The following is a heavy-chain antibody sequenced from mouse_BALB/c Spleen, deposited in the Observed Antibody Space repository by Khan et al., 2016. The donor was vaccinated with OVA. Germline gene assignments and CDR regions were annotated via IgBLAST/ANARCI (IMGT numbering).Heavy chain of an antibody. D-gene: IGHD1-1*01. J-gene: IGHJ3*01. CDR2: IDPYYGGT. V-gene: IGHV1S135*01. Sequence: VQLQQSGPELEKPGASVKISCKASGSSFTGYKMNWVKQSNGKSLEWIGNIDPYYGGTNSNQKFKGKATLTVANSSSTAYMQLKSLASEDSAVYYCARNYYGSTSPAYWGQGTLVTVSA. CDR3: ARNYYGSTSPAY. CDR1: GSSFTGYK.